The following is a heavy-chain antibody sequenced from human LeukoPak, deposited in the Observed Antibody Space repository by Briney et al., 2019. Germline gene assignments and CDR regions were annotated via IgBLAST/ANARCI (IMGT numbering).Heavy chain of an antibody. V-gene: IGHV4-59*08. CDR1: GGSISSYY. J-gene: IGHJ5*02. Sequence: PSETLSLTCTVSGGSISSYYWSWIRQPPGKGLEWIGYIYYSGSTNYNPSLKSRVTISVDTSKNQFSLKLSSVTAADTAVYYCARQSRFGNYNWFDPWGQGTLVTVSS. CDR3: ARQSRFGNYNWFDP. CDR2: IYYSGST. D-gene: IGHD3-10*01.